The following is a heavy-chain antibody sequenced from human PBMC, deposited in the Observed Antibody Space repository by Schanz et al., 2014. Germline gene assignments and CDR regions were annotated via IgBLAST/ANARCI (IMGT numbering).Heavy chain of an antibody. D-gene: IGHD6-6*01. V-gene: IGHV4-59*01. CDR3: ARRIAARSGVGYDYHYGMDV. Sequence: QVQLQESGPGLVKPSETLSLNCRISGSINSYYWSWIRQPPGKGLEWIGYISYSGSTNYNPSLMSRVTISLDRSRNQFSPNLRTVTAADTAIYYCARRIAARSGVGYDYHYGMDVWGQGTTVIVSS. CDR1: GSINSYY. CDR2: ISYSGST. J-gene: IGHJ6*02.